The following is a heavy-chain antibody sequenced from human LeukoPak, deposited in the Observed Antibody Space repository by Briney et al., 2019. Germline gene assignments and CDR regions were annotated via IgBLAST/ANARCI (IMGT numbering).Heavy chain of an antibody. V-gene: IGHV3-23*01. J-gene: IGHJ4*02. CDR2: ISGSGGST. Sequence: PGGSLRLSCAASGFTFSKYSMTWVRQAPGKGLEWVSAISGSGGSTYYADSVKGRFTISRDNSKNTLYLQMNSLRAEDTAVYYCAKGGSILTGSPHWGQGTLVTVSS. CDR3: AKGGSILTGSPH. CDR1: GFTFSKYS. D-gene: IGHD3-9*01.